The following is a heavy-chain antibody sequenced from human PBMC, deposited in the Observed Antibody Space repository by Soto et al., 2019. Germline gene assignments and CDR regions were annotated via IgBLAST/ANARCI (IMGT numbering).Heavy chain of an antibody. CDR3: ARSSKAWVTIFGVVIIDPVVAFDY. V-gene: IGHV4-31*03. CDR2: IYYSGST. J-gene: IGHJ4*02. D-gene: IGHD3-3*01. CDR1: GGSISSGGYY. Sequence: SETLSLTCTVSGGSISSGGYYWSWIRQHPGKGLEWIGYIYYSGSTYYNPSLKSRVTISVDTSKNQFSLKLSSVTAADTAVYYCARSSKAWVTIFGVVIIDPVVAFDYWGQGTLVTVSS.